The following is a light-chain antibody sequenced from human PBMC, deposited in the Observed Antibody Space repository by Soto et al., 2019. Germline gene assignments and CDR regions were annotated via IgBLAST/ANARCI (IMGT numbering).Light chain of an antibody. CDR2: RAS. CDR3: QNYNASFWT. Sequence: IQMTQSPSTLSASVGDRVTITCRASQSISSRLAWYQQKPGKAPKLLIYRASNLESGVPSRFSGSASETEFTLTISSLQPEDFAIYFCQNYNASFWTFGQGTKVDIK. V-gene: IGKV1-5*03. CDR1: QSISSR. J-gene: IGKJ1*01.